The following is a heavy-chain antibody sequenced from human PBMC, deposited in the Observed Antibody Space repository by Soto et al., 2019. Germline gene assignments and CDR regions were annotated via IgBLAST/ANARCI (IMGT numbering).Heavy chain of an antibody. CDR2: VAYSGTT. V-gene: IGHV4-59*01. Sequence: QVQLQESDPGLVKPSETLTLTCTVSPGSISSSYWSWIRQPPGRGLEWIGHVAYSGTTKYNPSLKSRGSISVSTSKRQFSLRLTSVTAADTAVYYCAREAQDYYFDHWGQGILVTVSS. D-gene: IGHD1-26*01. CDR3: AREAQDYYFDH. CDR1: PGSISSSY. J-gene: IGHJ5*02.